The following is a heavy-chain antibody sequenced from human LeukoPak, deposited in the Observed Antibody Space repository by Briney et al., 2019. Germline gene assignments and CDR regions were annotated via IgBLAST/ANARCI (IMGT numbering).Heavy chain of an antibody. CDR2: INNDASRT. J-gene: IGHJ4*02. V-gene: IGHV3-74*01. CDR1: GFTFSSYW. D-gene: IGHD6-13*01. CDR3: ASQTYSSSCYY. Sequence: PGGSLRLSCAASGFTFSSYWMHWVRQAPGKGLVWVSHINNDASRTDYADSVKGRFTISRDNAKNTLYLQMNSLRAEDTAVYYCASQTYSSSCYYWGQGTLVTVSS.